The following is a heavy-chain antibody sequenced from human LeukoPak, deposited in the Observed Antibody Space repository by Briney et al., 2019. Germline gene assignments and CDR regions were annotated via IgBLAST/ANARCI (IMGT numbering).Heavy chain of an antibody. J-gene: IGHJ4*02. Sequence: TGGSLRLSCAASGFTFSSYSMNWVRQAPGKGLEWVAVIWYDGSKKNYADSVRGRFTISRDNSKNTLYLQMNSLRAEDTGVYYCARPPEDWGQGTLVTVSS. V-gene: IGHV3-33*08. CDR3: ARPPED. CDR1: GFTFSSYS. CDR2: IWYDGSKK.